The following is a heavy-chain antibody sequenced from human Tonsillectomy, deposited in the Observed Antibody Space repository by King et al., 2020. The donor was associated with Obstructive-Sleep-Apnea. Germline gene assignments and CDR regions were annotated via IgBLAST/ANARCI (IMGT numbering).Heavy chain of an antibody. CDR2: ISAYNGNT. J-gene: IGHJ4*01. CDR3: ARAPSVVVVVAATVWYYFDY. CDR1: GYTFTSYG. V-gene: IGHV1-18*04. Sequence: QLVQSGAEAKKPGASVKVSCKASGYTFTSYGISWVRQAPGQGLEWMGWISAYNGNTNYAQKLQGRVTMTTDTSTSTAYMELRSLRSDDTAVYYCARAPSVVVVVAATVWYYFDYWGHGTLVTVSS. D-gene: IGHD2-15*01.